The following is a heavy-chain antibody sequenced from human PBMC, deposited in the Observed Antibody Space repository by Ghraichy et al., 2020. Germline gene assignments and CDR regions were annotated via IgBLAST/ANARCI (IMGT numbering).Heavy chain of an antibody. CDR2: IYYSGST. D-gene: IGHD3-3*01. CDR1: GGSISSSSYY. CDR3: ARVFGVVIGGRTGGFDY. Sequence: SQTLSLTCTVSGGSISSSSYYWGWIRQPPGKGLEWIGSIYYSGSTYYNPSLKSRVTISVDTSKNQFSLKLSSVTAADTAVYYCARVFGVVIGGRTGGFDYWGQGTLVTVSS. V-gene: IGHV4-39*01. J-gene: IGHJ4*02.